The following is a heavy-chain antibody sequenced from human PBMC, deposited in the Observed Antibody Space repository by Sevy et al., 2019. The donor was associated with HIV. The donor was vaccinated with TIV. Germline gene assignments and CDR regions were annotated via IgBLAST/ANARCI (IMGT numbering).Heavy chain of an antibody. J-gene: IGHJ4*02. CDR2: ISSGSGYT. CDR1: GFTFSNYY. D-gene: IGHD4-17*01. Sequence: GGSLRLSCSPSGFTFSNYYMSWIRQPPGKGLEWVSSISSGSGYTNYADSVKGRFTISRDNAKNFLYLEMNNLRAEDTAVYYCARDRRNYGGQYFDYWGQGTLVTVSS. CDR3: ARDRRNYGGQYFDY. V-gene: IGHV3-11*06.